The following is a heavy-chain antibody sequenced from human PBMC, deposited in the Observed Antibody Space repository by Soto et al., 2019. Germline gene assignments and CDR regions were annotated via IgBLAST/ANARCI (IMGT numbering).Heavy chain of an antibody. V-gene: IGHV3-23*01. J-gene: IGHJ5*01. CDR1: GFTFSSYA. Sequence: EVHLLESGGGLVQPGGSLRLSCAVSGFTFSSYAMTWLRQTPGKGLEWISSIAVNADTIHYADSVKGRFNISRDNSKSKLFLQMNSLTDEDTAVYHCARVGRSDSWDMWFESWGQGTRVTVSS. CDR3: ARVGRSDSWDMWFES. CDR2: IAVNADTI. D-gene: IGHD2-21*02.